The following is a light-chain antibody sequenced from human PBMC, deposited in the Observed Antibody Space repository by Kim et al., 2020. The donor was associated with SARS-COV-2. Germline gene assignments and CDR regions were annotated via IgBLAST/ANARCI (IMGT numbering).Light chain of an antibody. CDR1: QDSRNN. J-gene: IGKJ5*01. CDR2: GAS. V-gene: IGKV1-17*01. Sequence: SEGDRATITCRASQDSRNNLGLYQQNPGRAPKRLIYGASSLQSGVPSRFSGSGSGTEFTLTISSLQPEDFATYFCLQHNTYPITFGQGTRLEIK. CDR3: LQHNTYPIT.